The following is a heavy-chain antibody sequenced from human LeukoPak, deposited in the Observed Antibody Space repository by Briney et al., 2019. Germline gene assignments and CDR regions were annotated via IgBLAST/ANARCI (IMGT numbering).Heavy chain of an antibody. V-gene: IGHV1-2*02. CDR2: INPNSGGT. CDR3: ARGQTYYDFWSGQEGAWFDP. D-gene: IGHD3-3*01. Sequence: GASVKVSCKASGYTFTGYYMHWVRQAPGPGLEWMGWINPNSGGTNYAQKFQGRVTMTRDTSISTAYMELSSLRSEDTAVYYCARGQTYYDFWSGQEGAWFDPWGQGTLVTVSS. J-gene: IGHJ5*02. CDR1: GYTFTGYY.